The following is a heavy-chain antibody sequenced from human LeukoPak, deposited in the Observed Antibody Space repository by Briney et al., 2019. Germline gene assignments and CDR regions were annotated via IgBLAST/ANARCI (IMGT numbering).Heavy chain of an antibody. V-gene: IGHV3-23*01. D-gene: IGHD3-22*01. CDR3: ARGALPITMIVVVKPYYFDY. Sequence: GGSLRLSCAASGFTFSSYGMSWVRQAPGKGLEWVSAISGSGGSTYYADSVKGRFTISRDNAKNSLYLQMNSLRAEDTAVYYCARGALPITMIVVVKPYYFDYWGQGTLVTVSS. J-gene: IGHJ4*02. CDR2: ISGSGGST. CDR1: GFTFSSYG.